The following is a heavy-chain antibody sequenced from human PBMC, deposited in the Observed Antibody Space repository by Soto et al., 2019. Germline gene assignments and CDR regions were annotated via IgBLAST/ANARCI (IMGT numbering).Heavy chain of an antibody. CDR1: GGSISSGGYY. V-gene: IGHV4-31*03. D-gene: IGHD3-10*01. J-gene: IGHJ6*02. Sequence: QVQLQVSGPGLVKPSQTLSLTCTVSGGSISSGGYYWSWIRQHPGKGLEWIGYIYYSGSTYYNPSLKSRVTXAXXTSKNQFSLKLGSVTAADTAVYYCASVFGFGGMDVWGQGTTVTVSS. CDR3: ASVFGFGGMDV. CDR2: IYYSGST.